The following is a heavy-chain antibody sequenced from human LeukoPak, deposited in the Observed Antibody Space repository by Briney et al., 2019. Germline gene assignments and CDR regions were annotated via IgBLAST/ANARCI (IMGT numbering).Heavy chain of an antibody. D-gene: IGHD3-9*01. J-gene: IGHJ4*02. CDR1: GGSLSSSNW. CDR3: ARVYTLRYFDSPGPFDY. Sequence: SGTLSLTCAVSGGSLSSSNWWSWVRQPPGKGLGWIGEIYHSGSTNYNPSLKSRVTISVDKSKNQFSLKLSSVTAADTAVYYCARVYTLRYFDSPGPFDYWGQGTLVTVSS. V-gene: IGHV4-4*02. CDR2: IYHSGST.